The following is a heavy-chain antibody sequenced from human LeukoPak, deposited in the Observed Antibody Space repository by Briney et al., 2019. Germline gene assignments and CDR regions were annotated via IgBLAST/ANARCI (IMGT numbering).Heavy chain of an antibody. J-gene: IGHJ4*02. V-gene: IGHV3-33*08. CDR3: AREFGHGRWYFDY. Sequence: PGGSLRLSCAASGFTFSGYSIHWVRQAPGKGLEWVAVIGNDGNAQYYSDSVRGRFTISRDNSKNTLHLQMNNLRTGDTAVYYYAREFGHGRWYFDYWGQGTLVTVSS. D-gene: IGHD4-23*01. CDR1: GFTFSGYS. CDR2: IGNDGNAQ.